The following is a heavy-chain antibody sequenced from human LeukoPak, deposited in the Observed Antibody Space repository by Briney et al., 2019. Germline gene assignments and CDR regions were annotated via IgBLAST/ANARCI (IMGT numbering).Heavy chain of an antibody. CDR1: GGTFSSYA. D-gene: IGHD2-2*02. CDR2: IIPTFGTA. V-gene: IGHV1-69*05. J-gene: IGHJ5*02. CDR3: ARGYCSSTSCYTGDPNWFDP. Sequence: SVKVSCKASGGTFSSYAISWVRQAPGQGLEWMGGIIPTFGTANYAQKFQGRVTITTDESTSTAYMELSSLRSEDTAVYYCARGYCSSTSCYTGDPNWFDPWGQGTLVTVSS.